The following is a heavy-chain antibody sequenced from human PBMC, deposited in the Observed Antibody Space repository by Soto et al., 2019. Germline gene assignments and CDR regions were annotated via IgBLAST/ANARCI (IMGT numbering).Heavy chain of an antibody. CDR2: IYWDDDK. CDR1: GLSLSTSAVG. J-gene: IGHJ6*02. Sequence: QNTLKESGPTLVKPTQTLTLTCTFSGLSLSTSAVGVAWIRQPPGKALEWLALIYWDDDKRYRPSLESRLTITKDTSKNQVVLTMTNMDSVDTATYYCAYLPCSGGSCYWFSFSGMDVWGQGTTVTVSS. D-gene: IGHD2-15*01. V-gene: IGHV2-5*02. CDR3: AYLPCSGGSCYWFSFSGMDV.